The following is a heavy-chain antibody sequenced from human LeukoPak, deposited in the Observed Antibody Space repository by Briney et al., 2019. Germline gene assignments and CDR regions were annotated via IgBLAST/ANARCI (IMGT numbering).Heavy chain of an antibody. D-gene: IGHD3-10*01. CDR1: GFTVSSNY. J-gene: IGHJ4*02. V-gene: IGHV3-66*02. Sequence: GGSLRLSCAAYGFTVSSNYMSWVRQAPGKGLEWVSVIYSGGSTYYADSVKGRFTISRDNSKNTLYLQMNSLRAEDTAVYYCARGGGSGSYYKFDYWGQGTLVTVSS. CDR3: ARGGGSGSYYKFDY. CDR2: IYSGGST.